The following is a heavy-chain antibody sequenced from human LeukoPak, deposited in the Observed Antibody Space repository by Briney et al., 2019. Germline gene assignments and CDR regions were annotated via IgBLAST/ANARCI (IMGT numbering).Heavy chain of an antibody. D-gene: IGHD1-26*01. CDR1: GFTLSSYW. V-gene: IGHV3-74*01. Sequence: PGGSLRLSYAASGFTLSSYWMHWVRQAPGKGLVWVSRINEDGSTINYADSVRGRFTISRDIAKNTLYLQMNSLRPEDTAVYYCVKDFVGADEFWGQGTLVTVSS. J-gene: IGHJ4*02. CDR2: INEDGSTI. CDR3: VKDFVGADEF.